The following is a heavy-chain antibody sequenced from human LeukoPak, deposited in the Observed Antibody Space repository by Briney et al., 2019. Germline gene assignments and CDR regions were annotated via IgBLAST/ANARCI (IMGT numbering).Heavy chain of an antibody. CDR2: ISGDGRNI. CDR1: GFTFSSYW. V-gene: IGHV3-74*01. CDR3: ARASPITIFGVVIPALEDY. D-gene: IGHD3-3*01. Sequence: GGSLRLSCVASGFTFSSYWMHWVRQDPRKGLVWVSRISGDGRNINYADSVRGRFTISRDNAKNTLYLQMNTLRVEDTAVYYCARASPITIFGVVIPALEDYWGQGTLVTVSS. J-gene: IGHJ4*02.